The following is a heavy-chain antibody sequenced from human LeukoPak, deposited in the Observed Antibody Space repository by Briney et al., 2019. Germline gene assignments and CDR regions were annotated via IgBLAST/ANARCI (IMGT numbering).Heavy chain of an antibody. Sequence: GGSLTLSCAASGFNFSSYAMSWVHQAPRNGLQWISAISGSGGSTYSAEYVKGRFTISRDNSKNTLHLQMNSLRAEDTPVYSCANDWDSGSNPLYWGQGTLVTVSS. J-gene: IGHJ4*02. D-gene: IGHD1-26*01. V-gene: IGHV3-23*01. CDR1: GFNFSSYA. CDR3: ANDWDSGSNPLY. CDR2: ISGSGGST.